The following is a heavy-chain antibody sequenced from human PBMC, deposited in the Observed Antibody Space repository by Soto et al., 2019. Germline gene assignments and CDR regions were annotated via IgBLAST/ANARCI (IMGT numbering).Heavy chain of an antibody. Sequence: SETLSLTCSVSGGTISSYYWSWIRQPPGKGLEWIGYIYSRGTTSYNPSLKSRATILVDTSKNQFSLRLTSVTATDTAVYYCATGRISRGLDVWGQGTTVTVSS. CDR1: GGTISSYY. CDR2: IYSRGTT. J-gene: IGHJ6*02. CDR3: ATGRISRGLDV. V-gene: IGHV4-59*12.